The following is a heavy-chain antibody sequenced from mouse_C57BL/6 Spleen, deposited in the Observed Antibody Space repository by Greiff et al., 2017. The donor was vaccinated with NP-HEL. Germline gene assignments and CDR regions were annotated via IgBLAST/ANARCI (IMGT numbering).Heavy chain of an antibody. CDR1: GFSLTSYG. Sequence: VKLVESGPGLVQPSQSLSITCTVSGFSLTSYGVHWVRQSPGKGLEWLGVIWSGGSTDYNAAFISRLSISKDNSKSQVFFKMNSLQADDTAIYYCARRDGSSPYAMDYWGQGTSVTVSS. D-gene: IGHD1-1*01. J-gene: IGHJ4*01. V-gene: IGHV2-2*01. CDR3: ARRDGSSPYAMDY. CDR2: IWSGGST.